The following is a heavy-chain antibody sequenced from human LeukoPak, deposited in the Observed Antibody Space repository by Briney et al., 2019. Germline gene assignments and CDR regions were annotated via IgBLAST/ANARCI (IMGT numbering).Heavy chain of an antibody. D-gene: IGHD1-26*01. CDR3: ARVIAGATGVSDI. V-gene: IGHV4-61*02. CDR1: GGSISSGSYY. Sequence: SQTLSLTCTVSGGSISSGSYYWSWIRQPAGKGLEWIGRIYTSGSTNYNPSLKSRVTISVDTSKNQFSLKLSSVTAADTAVYYCARVIAGATGVSDIWGQGTMVTVSS. J-gene: IGHJ3*02. CDR2: IYTSGST.